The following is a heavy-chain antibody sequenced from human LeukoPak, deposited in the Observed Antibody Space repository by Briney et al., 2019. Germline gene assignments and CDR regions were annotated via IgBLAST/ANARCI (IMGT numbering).Heavy chain of an antibody. V-gene: IGHV3-66*01. Sequence: PGGSLRLSCAASGFTVRSNYMSWVRQAPGRGLEWVSVIYTGGITYYADSVKGRFTISRDTSKNTLDLQMNTLRVEDTAVYYCARAATGYHGMDVWGQGTSVTVSS. J-gene: IGHJ6*02. CDR2: IYTGGIT. CDR1: GFTVRSNY. CDR3: ARAATGYHGMDV. D-gene: IGHD2-15*01.